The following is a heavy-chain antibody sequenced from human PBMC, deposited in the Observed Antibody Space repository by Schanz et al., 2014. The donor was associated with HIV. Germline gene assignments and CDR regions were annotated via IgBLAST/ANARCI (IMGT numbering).Heavy chain of an antibody. D-gene: IGHD6-6*01. J-gene: IGHJ5*02. CDR3: ARDRVSGSSSSSWFDP. V-gene: IGHV3-21*04. Sequence: VHLVESGGGVVQPGGSLRLSCAASGFTLSTYSMNWVRQAPGKGLEWVSSISSSSSYIYYADSVKGRFSISRDNAKNSLYLQIISLTAEDTAMYYCARDRVSGSSSSSWFDPWGQGTLVTVSS. CDR1: GFTLSTYS. CDR2: ISSSSSYI.